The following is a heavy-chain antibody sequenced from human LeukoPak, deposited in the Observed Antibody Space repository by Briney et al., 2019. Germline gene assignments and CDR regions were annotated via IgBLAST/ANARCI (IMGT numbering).Heavy chain of an antibody. CDR1: GFTFSSYA. V-gene: IGHV3-30*14. Sequence: GGSLRLSCAASGFTFSSYAMHWVRQAPGKGLEWVAVISYDGSNKYYADSVKGRFTISRDNSKNTLYLQMNSLRAEDTAVYYCAKDWHYDSSEGIDYWGQGTLVTVSS. CDR2: ISYDGSNK. D-gene: IGHD3-22*01. J-gene: IGHJ4*02. CDR3: AKDWHYDSSEGIDY.